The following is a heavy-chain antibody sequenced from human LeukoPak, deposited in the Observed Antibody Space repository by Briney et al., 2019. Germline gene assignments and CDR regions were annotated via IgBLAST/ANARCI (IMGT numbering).Heavy chain of an antibody. V-gene: IGHV4-39*01. D-gene: IGHD2-2*01. CDR3: ARRGYCSSTSCVSFDY. CDR2: IYYSGST. Sequence: SETLSLTCTVSGGSISSSSYYWGWIRQPPGKGLEWIGSIYYSGSTYYNPSLKSRVTISVDTSKNQFSLKLSSVTAADTAVYYCARRGYCSSTSCVSFDYWGQGTLVTVSS. CDR1: GGSISSSSYY. J-gene: IGHJ4*02.